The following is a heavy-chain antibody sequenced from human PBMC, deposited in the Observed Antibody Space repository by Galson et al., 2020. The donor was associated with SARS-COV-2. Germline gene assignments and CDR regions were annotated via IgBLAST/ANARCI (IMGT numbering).Heavy chain of an antibody. CDR2: ISGYYSKS. CDR1: VYIFTRYG. Sequence: ASVTVSCKSSVYIFTRYGISWVRPAPGQGLDWMGLISGYYSKSKYGHKLQGRVTLTIHTTTSTVYMDLRGLRSDDTAVYYCAGELEPGMLYYHERMEVWGQGTAVTVSS. J-gene: IGHJ6*02. CDR3: AGELEPGMLYYHERMEV. D-gene: IGHD2-2*01. V-gene: IGHV1-18*01.